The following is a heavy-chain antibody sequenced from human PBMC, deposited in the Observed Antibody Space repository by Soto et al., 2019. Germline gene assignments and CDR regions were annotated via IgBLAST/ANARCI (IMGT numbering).Heavy chain of an antibody. Sequence: SETLSLTXSVTGGSISPYYWSWIRQPAGKGLEWIGRIYASGSTNYNPSLKSRVTMSVATSKNQFSLKLTSVTAADTATYYCARGGMAIIPTATAFDYWGQGTLVTVSS. CDR1: GGSISPYY. D-gene: IGHD1-1*01. J-gene: IGHJ4*02. V-gene: IGHV4-4*07. CDR2: IYASGST. CDR3: ARGGMAIIPTATAFDY.